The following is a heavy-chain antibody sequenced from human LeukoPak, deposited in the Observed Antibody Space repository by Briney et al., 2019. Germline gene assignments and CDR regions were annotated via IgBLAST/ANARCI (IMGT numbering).Heavy chain of an antibody. D-gene: IGHD1-1*01. CDR3: IADTPPWNPYWLDY. CDR2: IKSKVDGGTT. CDR1: GFTFSSAW. V-gene: IGHV3-15*07. Sequence: PGGSLRLSCALSGFTFSSAWMHWVRQAPGKGLEWVGRIKSKVDGGTTDYAAPVKGRFTISRDDLENMLYLQMNSLKTEDTAGYYCIADTPPWNPYWLDYWGQGTLVTVSS. J-gene: IGHJ4*02.